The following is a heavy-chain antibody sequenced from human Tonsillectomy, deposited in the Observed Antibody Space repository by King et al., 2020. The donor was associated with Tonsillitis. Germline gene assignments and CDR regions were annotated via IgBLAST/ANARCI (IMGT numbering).Heavy chain of an antibody. CDR3: AKSSGWYRGEDYLDY. CDR1: GFTFINYA. Sequence: VQLVESGGGLVQPGGSLRLSCAASGFTFINYAMNWVRQAPGKGLEWVSSISGSGSTTYYADSVKGRFTISRDNSKNTLYLQMNSLRADDTAVYYCAKSSGWYRGEDYLDYWGQGTLVTVSS. CDR2: ISGSGSTT. J-gene: IGHJ4*02. D-gene: IGHD6-19*01. V-gene: IGHV3-23*04.